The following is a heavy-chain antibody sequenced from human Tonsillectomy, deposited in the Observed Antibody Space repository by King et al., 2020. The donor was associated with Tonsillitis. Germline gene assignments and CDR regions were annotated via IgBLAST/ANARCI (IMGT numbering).Heavy chain of an antibody. V-gene: IGHV3-33*01. CDR1: GVTFRSYG. CDR2: IWYDGRNQ. D-gene: IGHD5-24*01. Sequence: VPLVESGGGVVQPGRALRLSCAASGVTFRSYGMHCVRQAPGKGLEWGADIWYDGRNQYYADSVKGRFTISRDNSKNTLYLQMKSLRAEDTAVYYCARDRGEMATLDYWGQGTLGTVSP. J-gene: IGHJ4*02. CDR3: ARDRGEMATLDY.